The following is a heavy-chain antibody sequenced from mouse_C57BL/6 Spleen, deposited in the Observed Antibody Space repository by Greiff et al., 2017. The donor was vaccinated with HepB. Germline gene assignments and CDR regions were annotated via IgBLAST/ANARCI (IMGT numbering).Heavy chain of an antibody. Sequence: VQLQQPGTELVKPGASVKLSCKASGYTFTSYWMHWVKQRPGQDLEWIGNINPSNGGTNYNEKFKSKATLTVDKSSSTAYMQLSSLTSEDSAVYYCARYYYGSRVPFDVWGTGTTVTVSS. CDR2: INPSNGGT. V-gene: IGHV1-53*01. CDR1: GYTFTSYW. CDR3: ARYYYGSRVPFDV. J-gene: IGHJ1*03. D-gene: IGHD1-1*01.